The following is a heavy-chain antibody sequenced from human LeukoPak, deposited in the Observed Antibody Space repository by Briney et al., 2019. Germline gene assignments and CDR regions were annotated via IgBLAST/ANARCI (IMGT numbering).Heavy chain of an antibody. CDR2: INTDESST. D-gene: IGHD3-22*01. CDR3: ARDNHYYYDSSGYYGVSVDY. V-gene: IGHV3-74*01. CDR1: GFTFSSYW. Sequence: GGSLRLSCAVSGFTFSSYWMHWVRQAPGKGLVWVSRINTDESSTSYADSVKGRFTISRDNAKNTLYLQMNSLRAEDTAVYYCARDNHYYYDSSGYYGVSVDYWGQGTLVTVSS. J-gene: IGHJ4*02.